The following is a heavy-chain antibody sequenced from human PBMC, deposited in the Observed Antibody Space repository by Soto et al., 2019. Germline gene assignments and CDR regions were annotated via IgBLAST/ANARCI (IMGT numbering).Heavy chain of an antibody. CDR1: GYSFTSYY. J-gene: IGHJ4*02. CDR2: INPSDRTT. Sequence: ASVKVSCKTSGYSFTSYYIHWVRQAPRQGLEWMGIINPSDRTTYYAQKFQGRVTMTSDSSTSTVYMELSSLRSEDTAVYYCASAPTMRGAYVDYWGQGALVTVSS. CDR3: ASAPTMRGAYVDY. V-gene: IGHV1-46*01.